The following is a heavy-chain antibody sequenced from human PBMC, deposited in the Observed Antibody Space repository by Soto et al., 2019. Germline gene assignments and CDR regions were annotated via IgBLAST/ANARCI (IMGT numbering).Heavy chain of an antibody. V-gene: IGHV3-30-3*01. Sequence: QVQLVESGGGVVQPGRSLRLSCAASGFTFSNYAMHWVRQAPGKRLEWVAVISYDGSNKYYADSVKGRFTTSRDNSKDTRDLQVRGLGIEGTAVYYCARGRSGASGRMEYWGQGTLVTVST. CDR2: ISYDGSNK. CDR1: GFTFSNYA. J-gene: IGHJ4*02. D-gene: IGHD1-26*01. CDR3: ARGRSGASGRMEY.